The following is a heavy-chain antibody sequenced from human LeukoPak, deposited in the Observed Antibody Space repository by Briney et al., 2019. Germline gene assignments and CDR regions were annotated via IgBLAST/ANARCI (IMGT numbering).Heavy chain of an antibody. J-gene: IGHJ4*02. D-gene: IGHD5-18*01. V-gene: IGHV4-59*01. CDR2: IYYSGSI. Sequence: SETLSLTCTVSSGSISSYYWSWIRQPPGKGLEWIGYIYYSGSINYNPSLKSRVTISVDTSKNQFSLMLSSVTAVDTAVYYCARGGYSNGFDYWGQGTLVTVSS. CDR1: SGSISSYY. CDR3: ARGGYSNGFDY.